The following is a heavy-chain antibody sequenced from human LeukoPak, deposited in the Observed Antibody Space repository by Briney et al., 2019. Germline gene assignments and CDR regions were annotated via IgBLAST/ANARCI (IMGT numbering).Heavy chain of an antibody. CDR1: GFTFNIYP. V-gene: IGHV3-23*01. CDR3: AKSRVVDRRGYFDY. CDR2: IGTGGDT. D-gene: IGHD2-15*01. Sequence: GSLRLSCVASGFTFNIYPMTWVRQSPEKGLEWVSTIGTGGDTYYADSVKGRFTILRDDSKNTLYLQMRSLGAEDTAVYYCAKSRVVDRRGYFDYWGQGTLVTVSS. J-gene: IGHJ4*02.